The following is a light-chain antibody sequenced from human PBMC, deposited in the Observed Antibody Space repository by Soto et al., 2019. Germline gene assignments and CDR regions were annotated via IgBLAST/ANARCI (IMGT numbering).Light chain of an antibody. CDR1: QRISSG. V-gene: IGKV1-5*01. Sequence: DIQMTQSPSTLSASVGDRVTITCRARQRISSGLGWYQQKPGKAHKLLIYDASSLESGDPSRFSGSGSGTEFALTISSLQPDYFATYYCQQYNRYSITGGRGTRLEIK. J-gene: IGKJ5*01. CDR2: DAS. CDR3: QQYNRYSIT.